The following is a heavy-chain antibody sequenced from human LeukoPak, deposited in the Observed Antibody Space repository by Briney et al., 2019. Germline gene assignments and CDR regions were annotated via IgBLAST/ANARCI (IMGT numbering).Heavy chain of an antibody. CDR3: ARDVGIVGATDFDY. CDR2: ISSSSSYM. CDR1: GFTFSSYS. Sequence: GGSLRLSCSASGFTFSSYSMNWVRQAPGKGLGWVSSISSSSSYMYYADSVKGRFTISRDNAKNSLYLQMNSLRAEDTAVYYCARDVGIVGATDFDYRGQGTLVTVSS. V-gene: IGHV3-21*01. D-gene: IGHD1-26*01. J-gene: IGHJ4*02.